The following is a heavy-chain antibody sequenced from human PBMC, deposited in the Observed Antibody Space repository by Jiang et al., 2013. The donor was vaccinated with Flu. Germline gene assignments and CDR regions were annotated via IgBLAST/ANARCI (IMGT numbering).Heavy chain of an antibody. CDR2: IVVGSGNT. V-gene: IGHV1-58*01. J-gene: IGHJ6*02. D-gene: IGHD3-3*01. CDR1: GFTFTSSA. Sequence: EVKKPGTSVKVSCKASGFTFTSSAVQWVRQARGQRLEWIGWIVVGSGNTNYAQKFQERVTITRDMSTSTAYMELSSLRSEDTAVYYCAADPGYYDFWSGDYYYGMDVWGQGTTVTVSS. CDR3: AADPGYYDFWSGDYYYGMDV.